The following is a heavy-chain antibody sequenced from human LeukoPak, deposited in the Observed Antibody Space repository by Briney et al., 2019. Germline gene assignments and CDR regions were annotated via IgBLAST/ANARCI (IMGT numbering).Heavy chain of an antibody. CDR3: ARVGDSVGAKDY. CDR2: INHSGST. D-gene: IGHD4-17*01. CDR1: GGSFSGYY. V-gene: IGHV4-34*01. J-gene: IGHJ4*02. Sequence: SETLSLTCAVYGGSFSGYYWSWIRQPPGKGLEWIGEINHSGSTNYNPSLKSRVTISVDTSKNQSSLKLSSVTAADTAVYYCARVGDSVGAKDYWGQGTLVTVSS.